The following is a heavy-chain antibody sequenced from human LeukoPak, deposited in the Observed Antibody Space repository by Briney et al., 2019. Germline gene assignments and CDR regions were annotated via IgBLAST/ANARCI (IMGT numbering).Heavy chain of an antibody. D-gene: IGHD1-26*01. V-gene: IGHV4-34*01. CDR2: INHSGST. CDR3: ARVRSGRPDY. J-gene: IGHJ4*02. Sequence: PSETLSLTCAVYGGSFSGYYWSWIRQPPGKGLEWIGEINHSGSTNYNPSLKSRVTISVDTSKNQFSLKLSSVTAADTAVYYCARVRSGRPDYWGQGTLVTVSS. CDR1: GGSFSGYY.